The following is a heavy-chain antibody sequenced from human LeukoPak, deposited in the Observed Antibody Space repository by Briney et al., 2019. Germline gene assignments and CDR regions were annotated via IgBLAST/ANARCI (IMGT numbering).Heavy chain of an antibody. CDR3: TKDSERRRWLVNSRENWFDP. CDR2: ISGSGGST. CDR1: GFTFSSYG. D-gene: IGHD6-19*01. V-gene: IGHV3-23*01. J-gene: IGHJ5*02. Sequence: PGGSLRLSCAASGFTFSSYGMSWVRQAPGKGLEWVSAISGSGGSTYYADSVKGRFTISRDNSKNTLYLQMNSLRAEDTAVYYCTKDSERRRWLVNSRENWFDPWGQGTLVTVSS.